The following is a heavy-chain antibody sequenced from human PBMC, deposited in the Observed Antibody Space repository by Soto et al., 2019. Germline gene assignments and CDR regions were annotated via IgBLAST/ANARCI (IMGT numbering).Heavy chain of an antibody. D-gene: IGHD2-2*01. V-gene: IGHV3-15*07. CDR2: IKSKTDGGTT. CDR1: GFTFGKAW. J-gene: IGHJ4*02. Sequence: GGSLGLSCAASGFTFGKAWMNWVRQAPGKGLEWVGRIKSKTDGGTTDYAAPVKGRFTISRDDSKNTLYLQMNSLKTEDTAVYYCTTGGDIVLLPVHLKLDYWGQGT. CDR3: TTGGDIVLLPVHLKLDY.